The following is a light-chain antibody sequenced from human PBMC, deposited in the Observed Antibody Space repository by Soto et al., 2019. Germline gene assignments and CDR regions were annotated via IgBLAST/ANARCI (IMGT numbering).Light chain of an antibody. CDR1: SSDVGGHYF. CDR2: EVS. Sequence: QSALTQPPSASGSPGQSVTISCTGTSSDVGGHYFVSWYQHHPGKAPKLIIYEVSKRPSGVPDRFSGSKSGHTASLTVSGLQAADEADYYCTSYAGRDNFYVFGTGTKLTVL. V-gene: IGLV2-8*01. CDR3: TSYAGRDNFYV. J-gene: IGLJ1*01.